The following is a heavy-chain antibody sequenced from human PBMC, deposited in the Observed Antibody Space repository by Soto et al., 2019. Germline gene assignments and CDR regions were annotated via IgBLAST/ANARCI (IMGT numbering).Heavy chain of an antibody. J-gene: IGHJ6*02. Sequence: GGSLRLSCAASGFTFSSYAMSWVRQAPGKGLELVSAISGSGGSTYYADSVKGRFTISRDNSKNTLYLQMNSLRAEDTAVYYCAKDLYYYGSGSYAALFGMDVWGQGTTVTVSS. V-gene: IGHV3-23*01. CDR1: GFTFSSYA. CDR3: AKDLYYYGSGSYAALFGMDV. CDR2: ISGSGGST. D-gene: IGHD3-10*01.